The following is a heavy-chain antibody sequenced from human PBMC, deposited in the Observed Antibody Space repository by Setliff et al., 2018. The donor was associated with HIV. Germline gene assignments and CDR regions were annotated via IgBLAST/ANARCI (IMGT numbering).Heavy chain of an antibody. V-gene: IGHV4-34*01. D-gene: IGHD3-10*01. CDR2: IHHSGST. Sequence: PSETLSLTCAVYGGSFSAYYWRWIRQPPGKGLEWIGEIHHSGSTNYNPSLKSRVTISVDTSKKHFSLKLTSVTAADTAMYYCARAMYYYGSGSYDYYMDVWGKGT. CDR1: GGSFSAYY. J-gene: IGHJ6*03. CDR3: ARAMYYYGSGSYDYYMDV.